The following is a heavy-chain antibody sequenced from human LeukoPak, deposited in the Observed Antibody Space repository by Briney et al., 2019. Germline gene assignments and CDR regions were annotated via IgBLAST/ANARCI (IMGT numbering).Heavy chain of an antibody. V-gene: IGHV3-53*01. Sequence: GGSLRLSCAASGFNVSSNYMSWVRQAPGKGLEWVSVMYSGGNTYYADSVKGRFTVSRDTSKNTLSVLMNSLRADDTAIYYCATSLKQLGRGQTYYYGSSGYYYWGQGTLVAVSS. CDR3: ATSLKQLGRGQTYYYGSSGYYY. D-gene: IGHD3-22*01. CDR1: GFNVSSNY. CDR2: MYSGGNT. J-gene: IGHJ4*02.